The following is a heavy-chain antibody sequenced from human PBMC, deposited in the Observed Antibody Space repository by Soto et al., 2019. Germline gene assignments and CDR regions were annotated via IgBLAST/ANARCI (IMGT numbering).Heavy chain of an antibody. CDR1: GDSVSSNSAA. CDR3: ARDRLAVAGTPAFYYYYYGMDV. CDR2: TYYRSKWYN. Sequence: SQTLSLTCAISGDSVSSNSAAWNWIRQSPSRGLEWLGRTYYRSKWYNDYAVSVKSRITINPDTSRNQFSLQLNSVTPEDTAVYYCARDRLAVAGTPAFYYYYYGMDVWGQGTTVTVSS. D-gene: IGHD6-19*01. V-gene: IGHV6-1*01. J-gene: IGHJ6*02.